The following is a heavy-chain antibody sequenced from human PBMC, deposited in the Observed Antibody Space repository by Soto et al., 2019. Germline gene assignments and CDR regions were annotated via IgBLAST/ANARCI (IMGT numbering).Heavy chain of an antibody. CDR2: INADNGNT. V-gene: IGHV1-3*01. CDR3: ARALSSRGWGRAAQNDALVS. Sequence: ASVKVSCKASGYTFTSYAMHWVRQAPGQRLEWMGWINADNGNTKYSQKFQGRVTITRDTSASTAYMELSSLRSEDTAVYYCARALSSRGWGRAAQNDALVSWGQ. CDR1: GYTFTSYA. J-gene: IGHJ6*01. D-gene: IGHD6-19*01.